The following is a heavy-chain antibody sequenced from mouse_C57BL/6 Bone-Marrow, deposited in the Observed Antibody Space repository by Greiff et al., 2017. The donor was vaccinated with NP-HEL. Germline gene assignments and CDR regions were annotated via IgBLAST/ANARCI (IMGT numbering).Heavy chain of an antibody. CDR3: ARRLANYCGSSGAWFAF. J-gene: IGHJ3*01. CDR1: GFTFSSYG. CDR2: ISSGGSYT. D-gene: IGHD1-1*01. V-gene: IGHV5-6*01. Sequence: EVHLLESGGDLVKPGGSLTLSCAASGFTFSSYGMSWVRQTPDKRLEWVATISSGGSYTYYPASVKGRFTISRDTAKNTLYLQLSSLKSEDTAMYYYARRLANYCGSSGAWFAFGGQGNRVTVTA.